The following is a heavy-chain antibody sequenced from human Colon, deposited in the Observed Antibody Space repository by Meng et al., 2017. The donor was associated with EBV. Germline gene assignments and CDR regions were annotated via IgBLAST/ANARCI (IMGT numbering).Heavy chain of an antibody. D-gene: IGHD4-17*01. V-gene: IGHV4-34*01. CDR1: GXSFSGYY. CDR3: ARYRLQNDYGDQLYYFDY. CDR2: ISHSGST. Sequence: QVQLQQWGAGLLKPSXTLXLTCTXYGXSFSGYYWSWIRQPPGKGLEWIGEISHSGSTNYNPSLKSRVTISLDTSKNQFSLRLSSVTAADTAVYYCARYRLQNDYGDQLYYFDYWGQGTLVTVSS. J-gene: IGHJ4*02.